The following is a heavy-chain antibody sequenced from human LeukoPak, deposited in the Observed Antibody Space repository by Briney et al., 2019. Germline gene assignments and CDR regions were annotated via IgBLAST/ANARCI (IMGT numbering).Heavy chain of an antibody. CDR1: GFSFNTYW. CDR3: ARVPSFTYSGMDV. CDR2: IKQDGSEE. Sequence: GGSLRLSCAASGFSFNTYWMTWVRQAPGKGLEWVAHIKQDGSEEYYLDSVKGRFTVSRDNAENLLFLQMKSLRGEDTAVYYCARVPSFTYSGMDVWGQGATVIVSS. J-gene: IGHJ6*02. V-gene: IGHV3-7*01.